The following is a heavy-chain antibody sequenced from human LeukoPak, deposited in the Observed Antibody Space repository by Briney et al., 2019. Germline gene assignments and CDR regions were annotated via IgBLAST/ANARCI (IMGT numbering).Heavy chain of an antibody. Sequence: GASVTVSCKASGGTFIRYAISWVRQAPGQGLEWMGRIIPILGIANYAQKFQGRVTITADKSTSTAYMELSSLSSEDPAVYYCARYSSSSPFDYWGQGTLVTVSS. J-gene: IGHJ4*02. CDR1: GGTFIRYA. V-gene: IGHV1-69*04. CDR3: ARYSSSSPFDY. CDR2: IIPILGIA. D-gene: IGHD6-6*01.